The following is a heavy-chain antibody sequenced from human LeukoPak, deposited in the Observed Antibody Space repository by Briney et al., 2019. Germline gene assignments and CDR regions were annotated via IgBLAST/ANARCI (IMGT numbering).Heavy chain of an antibody. CDR1: GYTFTGYY. D-gene: IGHD3-10*01. CDR3: ASYYYGSGSYYPFDY. J-gene: IGHJ4*02. CDR2: INPNSGGT. V-gene: IGHV1-2*02. Sequence: ASVNVSCKASGYTFTGYYMHWVRQAPGQGLEWMGWINPNSGGTNYAQKFQGRVTMTRDTSISTAYMELSRLRSDDTAVYYCASYYYGSGSYYPFDYWGQGTLVTVSS.